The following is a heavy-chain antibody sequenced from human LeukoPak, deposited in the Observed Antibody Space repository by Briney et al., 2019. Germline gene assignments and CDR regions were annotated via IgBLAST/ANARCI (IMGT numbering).Heavy chain of an antibody. Sequence: SQTLSLTCTVSGGSISSGDYYWSWIRQPPGKGLEWIGYIYYSGSTNYNPSLKSRVTISVDTSKNQFSLKLSSVTAADTAVYYCARQVYSSGWYWDDYWGQGTLVTVSS. J-gene: IGHJ4*02. CDR1: GGSISSGDYY. D-gene: IGHD6-19*01. CDR3: ARQVYSSGWYWDDY. CDR2: IYYSGST. V-gene: IGHV4-30-4*01.